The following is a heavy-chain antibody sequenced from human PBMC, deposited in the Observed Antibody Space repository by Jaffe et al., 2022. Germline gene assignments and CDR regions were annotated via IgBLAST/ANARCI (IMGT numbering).Heavy chain of an antibody. D-gene: IGHD3-9*01. CDR3: ARNKDWGFDP. V-gene: IGHV4-4*02. CDR1: GDSLSSRQW. J-gene: IGHJ5*02. CDR2: VYHSGSASGSA. Sequence: QVQLQESGPGLVEPSGTLSLICTVSGDSLSSRQWWSWIRQPPGKGLEWIGEVYHSGSASGSATYNPSLRSRVTISIDEPKNRFSLRVTSVTAADTAVYYCARNKDWGFDPWGQGTLVTVSS.